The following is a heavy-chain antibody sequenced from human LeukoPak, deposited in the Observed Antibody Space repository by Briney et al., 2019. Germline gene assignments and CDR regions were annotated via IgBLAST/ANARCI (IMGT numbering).Heavy chain of an antibody. J-gene: IGHJ3*02. CDR1: GFTFSSYA. D-gene: IGHD3-22*01. CDR2: ISGSGGST. CDR3: AKFRYYDSSGYYDTNDAFDI. Sequence: PGGSVRLSCAASGFTFSSYAMSRVRQAPGKGLEWVSAISGSGGSTYYADSVKGRFTISRDNSKNTLYLQMNSLRAEDTAVYYCAKFRYYDSSGYYDTNDAFDIWGQGTMVTVSS. V-gene: IGHV3-23*01.